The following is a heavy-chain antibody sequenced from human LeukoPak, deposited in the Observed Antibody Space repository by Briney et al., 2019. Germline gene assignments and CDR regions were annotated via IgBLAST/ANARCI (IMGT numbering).Heavy chain of an antibody. CDR2: IYTSGST. CDR3: ARTRVQQLVQGYYMDV. D-gene: IGHD6-13*01. CDR1: GGSISSGSYY. Sequence: SETLSLTCTVSGGSISSGSYYWSWIRQPAGKGLEWIGRIYTSGSTNYNPSLKSRVTISVDTSKNQFSLKLSSVTAADTAVYYCARTRVQQLVQGYYMDVWGKGTTVTVSS. J-gene: IGHJ6*03. V-gene: IGHV4-61*02.